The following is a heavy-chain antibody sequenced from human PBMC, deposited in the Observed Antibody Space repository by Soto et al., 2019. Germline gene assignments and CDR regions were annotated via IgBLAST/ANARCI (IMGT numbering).Heavy chain of an antibody. CDR3: AKIWVGKAFFAFDI. CDR1: GLTFSSYA. Sequence: GGSLRLSCAASGLTFSSYAMHWVRQAPGKGLEWVAVISYGGSNKYYADSVKGRFTISRDNSKNTLYLQMNSLRAEDTAVYYCAKIWVGKAFFAFDIWGQGTMVTVSS. J-gene: IGHJ3*02. D-gene: IGHD3-10*01. V-gene: IGHV3-30-3*01. CDR2: ISYGGSNK.